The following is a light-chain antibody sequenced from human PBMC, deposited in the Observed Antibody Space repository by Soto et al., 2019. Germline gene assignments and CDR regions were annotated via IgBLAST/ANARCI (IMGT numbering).Light chain of an antibody. CDR3: QQYNNWPIT. CDR2: GAS. CDR1: QSVSGN. V-gene: IGKV3-15*01. Sequence: EIVMTQSPATLSVSPRERATLSCRASQSVSGNLAWYQQKPGQAPRLLIYGASTRATGIPARFSGSGSGTEFTLTISSLQSEDFAVYYCQQYNNWPITFGPGTKVDIK. J-gene: IGKJ3*01.